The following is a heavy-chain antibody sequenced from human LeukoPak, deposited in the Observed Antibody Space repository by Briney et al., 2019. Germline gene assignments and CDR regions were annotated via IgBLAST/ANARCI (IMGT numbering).Heavy chain of an antibody. CDR1: GFTFSSYS. V-gene: IGHV3-48*04. Sequence: PGGSLRLSCAASGFTFSSYSMNWVRQAPGKGLEWVSYISSSSSTIYYADSVKGRFTISRDNAKNSLYLQMDSLRAEDTALYYCVKDAGTAWGQGTLVTVSS. CDR3: VKDAGTA. J-gene: IGHJ5*02. D-gene: IGHD2-8*02. CDR2: ISSSSSTI.